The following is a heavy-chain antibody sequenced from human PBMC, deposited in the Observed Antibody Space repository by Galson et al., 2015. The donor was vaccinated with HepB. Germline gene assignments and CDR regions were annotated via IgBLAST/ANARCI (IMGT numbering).Heavy chain of an antibody. CDR3: ARDHHYYYGMDV. J-gene: IGHJ6*02. V-gene: IGHV3-30-3*01. CDR1: GFTFSSYA. Sequence: SLRLSCAASGFTFSSYAMHWVRQAPGKGLEWVAVISYDGSNKYYADSVKGRFTISRDNSKNTLYLQMNSLRAEDTAVYYCARDHHYYYGMDVWGQGTTVTVSS. CDR2: ISYDGSNK.